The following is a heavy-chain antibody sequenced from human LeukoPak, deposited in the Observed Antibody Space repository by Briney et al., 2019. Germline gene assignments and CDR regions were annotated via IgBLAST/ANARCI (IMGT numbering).Heavy chain of an antibody. Sequence: PSETLSLTCTVSGYSISSGYYWGWIRQPPGKGLEWIGSIYHSGSTYYNPSLKSRVTISVDTSKNQFSLKLSSVTAADTAVYYCAREANGDYGAFDIWGQGTMVTVSS. V-gene: IGHV4-38-2*02. J-gene: IGHJ3*02. D-gene: IGHD2-21*01. CDR2: IYHSGST. CDR3: AREANGDYGAFDI. CDR1: GYSISSGYY.